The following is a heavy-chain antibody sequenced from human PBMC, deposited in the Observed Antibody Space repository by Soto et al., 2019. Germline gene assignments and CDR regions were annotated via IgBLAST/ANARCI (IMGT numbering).Heavy chain of an antibody. J-gene: IGHJ4*02. Sequence: ASVKVSCKASGYTFTSYGISWVRQAPGQGLEWMGWISAYNGNTNYAQKLQGRVTMTTDTSTSTAYMELRSLRSDDTAVYYCAREKVDDYIWGSYNYWGQGTLVTVSS. CDR1: GYTFTSYG. CDR2: ISAYNGNT. CDR3: AREKVDDYIWGSYNY. V-gene: IGHV1-18*01. D-gene: IGHD3-16*01.